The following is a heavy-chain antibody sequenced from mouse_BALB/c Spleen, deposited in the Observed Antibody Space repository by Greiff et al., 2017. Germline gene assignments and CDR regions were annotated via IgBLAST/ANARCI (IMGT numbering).Heavy chain of an antibody. Sequence: VHLVESGPGLVAPSQSLSITCTVSGFSLTSYDISWLRQPPGKGLEWLGVIWTGGGTNYNSAFMSRLSISKDNSKSQVFLKMNSLQTDDTAIYYCVRDKGNDRKVFAYWGQGTLVTVSA. D-gene: IGHD1-3*01. CDR3: VRDKGNDRKVFAY. V-gene: IGHV2-9-2*01. CDR2: IWTGGGT. J-gene: IGHJ3*01. CDR1: GFSLTSYD.